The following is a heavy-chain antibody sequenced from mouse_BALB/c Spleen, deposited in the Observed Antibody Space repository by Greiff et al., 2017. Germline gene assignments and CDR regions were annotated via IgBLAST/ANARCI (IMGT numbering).Heavy chain of an antibody. CDR3: ARGRTFDY. Sequence: EVKVVESGGGLVKLGGSLKLSCAASGFTFSSYYMSWVRQTPEKRLEWVASISSGGSTYYPDSVKGRFTISRDNARNILYLQMSSLRSEDTAMYYCARGRTFDYWGQGTTLTVSS. CDR1: GFTFSSYY. J-gene: IGHJ2*01. V-gene: IGHV5-6-5*01. CDR2: ISSGGST.